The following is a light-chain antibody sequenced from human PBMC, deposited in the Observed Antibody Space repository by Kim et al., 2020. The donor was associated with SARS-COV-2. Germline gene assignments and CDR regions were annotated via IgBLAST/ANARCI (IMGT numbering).Light chain of an antibody. CDR1: ESISRY. CDR3: QQSYSTHVT. CDR2: GAS. J-gene: IGKJ2*01. Sequence: SASVGGRVTITCRGSESISRYLNGCQQKPGEAANVLIYGASSQESGVQSRLSGSRSGRDFSLTINSLQPEDFAAYYCQQSYSTHVTFGQGTKMEI. V-gene: IGKV1-39*01.